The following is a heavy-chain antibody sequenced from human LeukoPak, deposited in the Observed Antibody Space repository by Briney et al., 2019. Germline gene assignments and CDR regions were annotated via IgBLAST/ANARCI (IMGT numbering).Heavy chain of an antibody. CDR2: IKSKSDGGTT. Sequence: GGSLRLSCAASGFTFSDAWMNWVRQAPGKGLEWVGRIKSKSDGGTTDYAAPVKGRFTISRDGSKDTLYLQMNSLRAEDTAVYYCAKDDGLELPQDYWGQGTLVTVSS. D-gene: IGHD1-7*01. CDR3: AKDDGLELPQDY. J-gene: IGHJ4*02. V-gene: IGHV3-15*07. CDR1: GFTFSDAW.